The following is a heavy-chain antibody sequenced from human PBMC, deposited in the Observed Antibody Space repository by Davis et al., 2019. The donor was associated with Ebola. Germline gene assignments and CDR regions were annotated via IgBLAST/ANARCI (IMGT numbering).Heavy chain of an antibody. V-gene: IGHV3-7*03. CDR1: GFTFSSYW. Sequence: GESLKISCAASGFTFSSYWTSCVRQAPGKGLEWVANIKQDGSEKYYVDSVKGRFTISRDNAKNSLYLQMNRLRAEDTAVYYCAREMMATMNYWGQGTLVTVSS. CDR2: IKQDGSEK. CDR3: AREMMATMNY. J-gene: IGHJ4*02. D-gene: IGHD5-24*01.